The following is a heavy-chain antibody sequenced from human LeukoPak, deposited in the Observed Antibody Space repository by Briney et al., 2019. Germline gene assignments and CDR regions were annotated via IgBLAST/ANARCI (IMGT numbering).Heavy chain of an antibody. CDR3: ARIGADIVVVPAAQVGAFDI. V-gene: IGHV5-51*01. J-gene: IGHJ3*02. Sequence: GESLKISCKGSGYRFTNYWIGWVRQMPGKGLEWMGIIYPGDSDTRYSPSFQGQVTISADKSISTAYLQWSSLKASDTAMYYCARIGADIVVVPAAQVGAFDIWGQGTMVTVSS. CDR1: GYRFTNYW. CDR2: IYPGDSDT. D-gene: IGHD2-2*01.